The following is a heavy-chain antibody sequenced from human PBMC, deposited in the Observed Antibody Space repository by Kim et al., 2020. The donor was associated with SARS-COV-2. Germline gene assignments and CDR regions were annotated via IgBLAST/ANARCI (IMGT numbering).Heavy chain of an antibody. Sequence: YAQKVQSGVTITADESTSRAYMELSSLRSEDTAVYYCATMRGSMVRGVDYWGQGTLVTVSS. V-gene: IGHV1-69*01. J-gene: IGHJ4*02. D-gene: IGHD3-10*01. CDR3: ATMRGSMVRGVDY.